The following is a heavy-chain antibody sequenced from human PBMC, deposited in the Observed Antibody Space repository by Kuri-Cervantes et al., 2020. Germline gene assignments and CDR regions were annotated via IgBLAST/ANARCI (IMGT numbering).Heavy chain of an antibody. CDR1: GGSFSGYY. CDR2: INHSGST. CDR3: AGGLRNYYGSGSYYKPTPRYYYIDV. Sequence: GSLRLSCAVYGGSFSGYYWSWIRQPPGKGLEWIGEINHSGSTNYNPSLKSRVTISVDTSKNQFSLKLSSVTAADTAVYYCAGGLRNYYGSGSYYKPTPRYYYIDVWGKGTTVTVSS. V-gene: IGHV4-34*01. D-gene: IGHD3-10*01. J-gene: IGHJ6*03.